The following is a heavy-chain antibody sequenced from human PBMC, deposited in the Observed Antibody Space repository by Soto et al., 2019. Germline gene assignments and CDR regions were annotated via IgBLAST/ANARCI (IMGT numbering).Heavy chain of an antibody. J-gene: IGHJ6*01. D-gene: IGHD3-10*01. Sequence: EVQLVESGGGMVQPGGSLRLSCAVSGFTYGAYEMNWVRQAPGKGMEWVAYISSSGSIRYYADSVQGRFTISRDNANNSLFVQINSLKAEDTAVYYCARELRTLDRGVTYSMYVWGQGTTVTVTS. CDR3: ARELRTLDRGVTYSMYV. V-gene: IGHV3-48*03. CDR1: GFTYGAYE. CDR2: ISSSGSIR.